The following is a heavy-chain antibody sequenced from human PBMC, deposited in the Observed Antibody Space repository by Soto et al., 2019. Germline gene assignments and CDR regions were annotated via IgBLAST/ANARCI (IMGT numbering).Heavy chain of an antibody. CDR1: GYTFTSYG. V-gene: IGHV1-18*01. J-gene: IGHJ4*02. Sequence: ASVKVSCKASGYTFTSYGINWVLQAPGQGLEWMGWISAYNGNTNYPRKLQGRVTMTTDTSTRTAYMELRSLRSDDTAVYYCARGAYYDFWSGRAPQRIHFDYWGQGTLVTVSS. CDR3: ARGAYYDFWSGRAPQRIHFDY. CDR2: ISAYNGNT. D-gene: IGHD3-3*01.